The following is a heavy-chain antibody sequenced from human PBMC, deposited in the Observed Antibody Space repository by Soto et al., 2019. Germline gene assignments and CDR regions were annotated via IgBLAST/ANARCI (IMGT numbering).Heavy chain of an antibody. D-gene: IGHD2-15*01. CDR3: AREGWPLLQTGMDV. CDR2: ISSSNRTI. V-gene: IGHV3-48*02. Sequence: GSLRLSCAASGFTFRSYSVNWVRQAPGKGLEWVSYISSSNRTINYADSVKGRFIISRDNAKNSLYLQMDSLRDEDTAVYYCAREGWPLLQTGMDVWGQGTTVTVSS. J-gene: IGHJ6*02. CDR1: GFTFRSYS.